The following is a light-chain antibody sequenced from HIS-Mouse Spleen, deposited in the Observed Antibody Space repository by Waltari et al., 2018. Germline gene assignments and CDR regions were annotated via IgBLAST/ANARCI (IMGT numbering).Light chain of an antibody. CDR1: SSTIGSTT. J-gene: IGLJ3*02. CDR2: EVS. V-gene: IGLV2-14*01. Sequence: QSVLTQPPSASGTPGQRVTISCSGSSSTIGSTTVSWYQQLPGTAPKRMIYEVSNRPSGVSNRFSGSKSGNTASLTISGLQAEDEADYYCSSYTSSSTWVFGGGTKLTVL. CDR3: SSYTSSSTWV.